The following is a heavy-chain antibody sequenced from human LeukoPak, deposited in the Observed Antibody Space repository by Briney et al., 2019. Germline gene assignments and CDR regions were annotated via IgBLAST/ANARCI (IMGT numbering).Heavy chain of an antibody. D-gene: IGHD5-12*01. J-gene: IGHJ4*02. V-gene: IGHV3-23*01. Sequence: GGSLRLSCAASGSTFSNYAMSWVRQAPGKGLEWVSGISGSGGSTVYADSVKGRFTISRDNSKNTLYLQMNSLRAEDTAVYYCAKQRGYSGYETFDYWGQGTLVTVSS. CDR1: GSTFSNYA. CDR2: ISGSGGST. CDR3: AKQRGYSGYETFDY.